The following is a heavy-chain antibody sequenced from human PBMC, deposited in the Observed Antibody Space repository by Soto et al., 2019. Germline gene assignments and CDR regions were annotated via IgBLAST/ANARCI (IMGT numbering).Heavy chain of an antibody. CDR3: TTSTGSGWYAFDY. CDR2: IKSKTDGGTT. J-gene: IGHJ4*02. V-gene: IGHV3-15*01. D-gene: IGHD6-19*01. CDR1: GFSFSNAW. Sequence: GGSLRLSCAASGFSFSNAWMSWVRQAPGKGLEWVGRIKSKTDGGTTDYAAPVKGRFTISRDDSKNTLYLQMNSLKTEDTAVYYCTTSTGSGWYAFDYWGQGTLVTVSS.